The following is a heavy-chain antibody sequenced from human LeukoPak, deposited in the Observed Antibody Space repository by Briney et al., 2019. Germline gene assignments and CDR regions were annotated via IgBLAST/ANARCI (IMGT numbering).Heavy chain of an antibody. CDR1: GGSIGSSSYY. V-gene: IGHV4-39*01. CDR3: ARHVRFLEWLSSYYFDY. CDR2: IYYSGST. D-gene: IGHD3-3*01. Sequence: SATLSLTCTVSGGSIGSSSYYWGWIRQPPGKGLEWIGSIYYSGSTYYNPSLKSRVTISVDTSKSQFSLRLTSVTAADTAVYYCARHVRFLEWLSSYYFDYWGQGTLVTVSS. J-gene: IGHJ4*02.